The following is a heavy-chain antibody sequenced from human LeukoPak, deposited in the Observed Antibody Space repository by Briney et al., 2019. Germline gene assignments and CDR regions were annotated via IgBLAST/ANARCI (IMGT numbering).Heavy chain of an antibody. CDR2: IWYDGSNK. J-gene: IGHJ3*02. V-gene: IGHV3-33*01. CDR1: GFTFSSYG. D-gene: IGHD1-26*01. CDR3: ASSIVGAIRYAFDI. Sequence: GGSLRLSCAASGFTFSSYGMHWVRQAPGKGLEWVAVIWYDGSNKCYADSVKGRFTISRDNSKNTLYLQMNSLRAEDTAVYYCASSIVGAIRYAFDIWGQGTMVTVSS.